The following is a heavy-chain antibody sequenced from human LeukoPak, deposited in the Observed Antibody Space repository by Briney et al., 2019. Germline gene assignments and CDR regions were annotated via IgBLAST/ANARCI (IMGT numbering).Heavy chain of an antibody. Sequence: GGSLRLSCAASGFTFSSYHINWVRQAPGKGLEWVSSISSNSEYIYYADSVKGRFTISRDNAKNSLYLQMNSLRAEDTAVYYCARGLCGGDCYDYWGQGTLVTVSS. CDR2: ISSNSEYI. D-gene: IGHD2-21*01. CDR1: GFTFSSYH. J-gene: IGHJ4*02. V-gene: IGHV3-21*01. CDR3: ARGLCGGDCYDY.